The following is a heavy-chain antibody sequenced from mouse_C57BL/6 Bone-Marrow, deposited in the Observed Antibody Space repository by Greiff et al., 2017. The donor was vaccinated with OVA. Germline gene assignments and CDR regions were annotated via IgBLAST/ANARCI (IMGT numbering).Heavy chain of an antibody. Sequence: QVQLQQPGAELVRPGSSVKLSCKASGYTFTSYWMHWVKQRPIQGLEWIGNIDPSDSETHYNQKFKDKATLTVDKSSSTAYMQLSSLTSEDSAVYYCAREEGYYSSSFDYWGQGTTLTVSS. CDR3: AREEGYYSSSFDY. CDR2: IDPSDSET. V-gene: IGHV1-52*01. CDR1: GYTFTSYW. D-gene: IGHD2-12*01. J-gene: IGHJ2*01.